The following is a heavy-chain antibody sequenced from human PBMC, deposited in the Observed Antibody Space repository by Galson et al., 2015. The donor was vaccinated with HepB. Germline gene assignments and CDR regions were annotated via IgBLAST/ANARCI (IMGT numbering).Heavy chain of an antibody. J-gene: IGHJ3*02. V-gene: IGHV3-48*03. CDR3: ARDEATWGGDYDASDI. CDR2: ISSSGSTI. CDR1: GFTFSSYE. Sequence: SLRLSCAASGFTFSSYEMNWVRQAPGKGLEWVSYISSSGSTIYYADSVKGRFTISRDNAKNSLYLQMNSLRAEDTAVYYCARDEATWGGDYDASDIWGQGTMVTVSS. D-gene: IGHD1-26*01.